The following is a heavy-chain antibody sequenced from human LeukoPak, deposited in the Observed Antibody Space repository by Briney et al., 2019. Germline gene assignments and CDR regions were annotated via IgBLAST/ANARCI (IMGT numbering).Heavy chain of an antibody. V-gene: IGHV1-2*02. D-gene: IGHD6-6*01. CDR3: GRYSNSGGDY. CDR1: GYSFTGYH. Sequence: ASVKVSCKASGYSFTGYHIHWVRQAPGQGLEWMGWINPNNGGTNQVQRCQGRVTMTRDTSISTAYMELSSLRSDDTAIYFSGRYSNSGGDYWGQGTLVTVSS. CDR2: INPNNGGT. J-gene: IGHJ4*02.